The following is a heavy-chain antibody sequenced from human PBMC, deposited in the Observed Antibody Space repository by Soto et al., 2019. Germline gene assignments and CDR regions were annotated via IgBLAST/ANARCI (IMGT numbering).Heavy chain of an antibody. V-gene: IGHV4-59*08. CDR2: IYYSGST. J-gene: IGHJ5*02. Sequence: SETLSLTCTVSGGSISRYYWSWIRQPPGKGLEWIGYIYYSGSTNYNPSLKSRVTISVDTSKNQFSLKLSSVTAADTAVYYCARHGYDFWSGYTPMLWFDPWGQGTLVTVSS. D-gene: IGHD3-3*01. CDR1: GGSISRYY. CDR3: ARHGYDFWSGYTPMLWFDP.